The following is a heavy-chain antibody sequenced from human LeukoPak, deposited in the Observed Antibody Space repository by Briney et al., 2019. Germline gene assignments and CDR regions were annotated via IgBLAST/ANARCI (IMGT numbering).Heavy chain of an antibody. CDR2: ISYDGSNK. CDR3: AKVGDDYDFDY. D-gene: IGHD4-17*01. J-gene: IGHJ4*02. V-gene: IGHV3-30*18. Sequence: PGGSLRLSCAASGFTFSSYAMHWVRQAPGKGLEWVALISYDGSNKYHADSVRGRFTISRDNSKSTLYLQMNSLRAEDTAVYYCAKVGDDYDFDYWGQGTLVTVSS. CDR1: GFTFSSYA.